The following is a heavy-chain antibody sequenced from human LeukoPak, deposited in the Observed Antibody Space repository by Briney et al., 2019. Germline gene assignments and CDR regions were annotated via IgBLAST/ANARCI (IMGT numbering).Heavy chain of an antibody. CDR3: ATSSSSWYYFDY. CDR1: GFTFSSYA. CDR2: ISGGGGST. Sequence: GGSLRLSCAASGFTFSSYAMSWVRQAPGKGLEWVSAISGGGGSTYYADSVKDRFTISRDNSKNTLYLQMNSLRAEDTAVYYCATSSSSWYYFDYWGQGTLVTVSS. J-gene: IGHJ4*02. V-gene: IGHV3-23*01. D-gene: IGHD6-13*01.